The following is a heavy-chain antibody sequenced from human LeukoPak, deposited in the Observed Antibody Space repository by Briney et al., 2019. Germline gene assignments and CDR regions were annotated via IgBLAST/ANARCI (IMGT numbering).Heavy chain of an antibody. CDR1: GYTFTSYD. CDR2: MNPNSGNT. CDR3: ARVTNSGWYTDF. V-gene: IGHV1-8*02. J-gene: IGHJ4*02. Sequence: ASVKVSCKASGYTFTSYDINWVRQATGQGLEWMGWMNPNSGNTGYAQKFQGRVTMTRDTSVSTVYMELTRLRSDDTAVYYCARVTNSGWYTDFWGQGTLITVSS. D-gene: IGHD6-19*01.